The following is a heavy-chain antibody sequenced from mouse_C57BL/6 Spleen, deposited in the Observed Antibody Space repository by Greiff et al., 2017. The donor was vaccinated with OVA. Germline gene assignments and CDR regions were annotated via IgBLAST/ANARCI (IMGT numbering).Heavy chain of an antibody. Sequence: QVQLQQPGAELVMPGASVKLSCKASGYTFTSYWMHWVKQRPGQGLEWIGEIDPSDSYTNYNQKFKGKSTLTVDKSSSTAYMQLSSQTSEDSAVYYGARSPGSEGGDDAMDYWGQGTSVTVSS. CDR2: IDPSDSYT. CDR1: GYTFTSYW. J-gene: IGHJ4*01. V-gene: IGHV1-69*01. CDR3: ARSPGSEGGDDAMDY. D-gene: IGHD1-1*02.